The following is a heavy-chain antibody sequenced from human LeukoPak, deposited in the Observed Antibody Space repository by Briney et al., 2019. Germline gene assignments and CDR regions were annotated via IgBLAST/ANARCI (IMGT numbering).Heavy chain of an antibody. CDR3: ARGPAARMDY. J-gene: IGHJ4*02. CDR2: ISSSGSPI. CDR1: GFPFSSYE. Sequence: GGSLRLSCAASGFPFSSYEMSWVRQAPGKGLEWLSYISSSGSPIYYADSVKGRFTISRDNAKNSLYLQMNSLRAEDTAVYYCARGPAARMDYWGQGTLVTVSS. V-gene: IGHV3-48*03. D-gene: IGHD6-6*01.